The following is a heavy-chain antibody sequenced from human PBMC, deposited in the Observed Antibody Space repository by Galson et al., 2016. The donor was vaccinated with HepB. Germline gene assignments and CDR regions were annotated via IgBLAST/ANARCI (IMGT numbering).Heavy chain of an antibody. J-gene: IGHJ5*02. CDR1: GGSISSGAYY. Sequence: TLSLTCTVSGGSISSGAYYWSWIRQHPGKGLEWIGYIYYSGSTYYNPSLKSQVTISIDTSKNQFSLKLSSVTAADTAVYYCAGDSRSPGMAAADPWGQGTLVTVSS. D-gene: IGHD6-13*01. V-gene: IGHV4-31*01. CDR2: IYYSGST. CDR3: AGDSRSPGMAAADP.